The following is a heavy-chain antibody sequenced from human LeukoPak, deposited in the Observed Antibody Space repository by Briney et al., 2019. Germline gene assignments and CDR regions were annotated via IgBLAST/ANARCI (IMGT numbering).Heavy chain of an antibody. Sequence: GGSLRLSCAASGFTFSSYDMHWVRQATGKGLEWVSAIGTAGDTYYPGSVKGRFTISRENAKNSLYLQMNSLRAGDTAVYYCARSKGYYDSSSHPGYYFDYWGQGTLVTVSS. J-gene: IGHJ4*02. V-gene: IGHV3-13*01. CDR3: ARSKGYYDSSSHPGYYFDY. CDR1: GFTFSSYD. CDR2: IGTAGDT. D-gene: IGHD3-22*01.